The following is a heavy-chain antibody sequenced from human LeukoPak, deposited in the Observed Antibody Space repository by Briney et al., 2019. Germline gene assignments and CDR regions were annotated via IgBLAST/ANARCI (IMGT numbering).Heavy chain of an antibody. CDR3: ARGEVVVVPAAIRFDP. V-gene: IGHV4-38-2*01. Sequence: KPSETLSLTCAVSGYSISSGYYWGRIRQPPGKGLEWIGSIYHSGSTYYNPSLKSRVTISVDTSKNQFSLKLSSVTAADTAVYYCARGEVVVVPAAIRFDPWGQGTLVTVSS. J-gene: IGHJ5*01. D-gene: IGHD2-2*01. CDR1: GYSISSGYY. CDR2: IYHSGST.